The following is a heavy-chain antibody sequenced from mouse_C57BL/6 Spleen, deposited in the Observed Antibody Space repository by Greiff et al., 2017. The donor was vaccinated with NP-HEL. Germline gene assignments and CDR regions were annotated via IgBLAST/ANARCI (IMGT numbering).Heavy chain of an antibody. CDR3: ARGDYSNYGVYYYAMDY. Sequence: QVQLQQPGAELVKPGASVKLSCKASGYTFTSYWMHWVKQRPGRGLEWIGRIDPNSGGTKYNEKFKSKATLTVDKPSSTAYMQLSSLTSEDSAVYYCARGDYSNYGVYYYAMDYWGQGTSVTVSS. CDR1: GYTFTSYW. V-gene: IGHV1-72*01. J-gene: IGHJ4*01. CDR2: IDPNSGGT. D-gene: IGHD2-5*01.